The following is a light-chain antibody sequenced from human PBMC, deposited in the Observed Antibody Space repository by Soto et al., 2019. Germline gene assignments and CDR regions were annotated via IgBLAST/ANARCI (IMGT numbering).Light chain of an antibody. CDR2: ANI. V-gene: IGLV1-40*01. CDR1: TSNIGSGYG. Sequence: QSVLTQPPSVSGAPGQGVTISCTGSTSNIGSGYGVHWYQQVPGLAPKLLIYANINRPSGVPDRFSGSKSGTSASLAITGLQAEDEADYYCQSYDNSLSGWVFGGGTKLTVL. J-gene: IGLJ2*01. CDR3: QSYDNSLSGWV.